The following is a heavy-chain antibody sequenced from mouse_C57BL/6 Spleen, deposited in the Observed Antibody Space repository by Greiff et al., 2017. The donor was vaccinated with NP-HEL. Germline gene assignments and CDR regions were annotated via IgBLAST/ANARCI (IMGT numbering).Heavy chain of an antibody. V-gene: IGHV5-17*01. CDR1: GFTFSDYG. D-gene: IGHD2-4*01. CDR3: ARPGIYYDYDWFAY. J-gene: IGHJ3*01. Sequence: EVKLMESGGGLVKPGGSLKLSCAASGFTFSDYGMHWVRQAPEKGLEWVAYISSGSSTIYYADTVKGRFTISRDNAKNTLFLQMTSLRSEDTAMYYCARPGIYYDYDWFAYWGQGTLVTVSA. CDR2: ISSGSSTI.